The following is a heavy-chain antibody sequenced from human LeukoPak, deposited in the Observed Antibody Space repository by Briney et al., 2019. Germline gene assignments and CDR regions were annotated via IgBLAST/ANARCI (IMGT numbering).Heavy chain of an antibody. J-gene: IGHJ3*02. CDR1: GYSISSGYY. V-gene: IGHV4-38-2*01. CDR2: IYHSGST. Sequence: NPSETLSLTCAVSGYSISSGYYWGWIRQPPGKGLEWIGSIYHSGSTYYNPSLKSRVTISVDTSKNQFSLKLSSVTAADTAVYYCARVGAVAAFHIWRQGPMVTVSS. CDR3: ARVGAVAAFHI.